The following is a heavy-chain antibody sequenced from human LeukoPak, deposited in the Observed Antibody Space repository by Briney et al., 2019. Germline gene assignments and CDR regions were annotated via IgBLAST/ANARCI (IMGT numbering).Heavy chain of an antibody. V-gene: IGHV1-18*01. J-gene: IGHJ3*02. D-gene: IGHD3-16*02. CDR3: ARGPYRLIGQMNDAFDI. CDR1: GYTFTSYG. CDR2: ISAYNGNT. Sequence: GASVKVCCKASGYTFTSYGISWVRQAPGQGLEWMGWISAYNGNTNYAQKLQGRVTMTTDTSTSTAYMELRSLRSDDTAVYYCARGPYRLIGQMNDAFDIWGQGTMVTVSS.